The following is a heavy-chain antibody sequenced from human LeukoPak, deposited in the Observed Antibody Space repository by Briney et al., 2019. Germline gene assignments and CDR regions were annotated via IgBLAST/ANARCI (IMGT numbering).Heavy chain of an antibody. J-gene: IGHJ4*02. CDR3: ARDYGDY. D-gene: IGHD4-17*01. CDR1: GGPISSGSYY. Sequence: PSQALSLTCTVSGGPISSGSYYWSWIRQPAGKGLEWIGRIYTSGSTNYNPSLKSRVTISVDTSKNQFSLKLSSVTAADTAVYYCARDYGDYWGQGTLVTVSS. V-gene: IGHV4-61*02. CDR2: IYTSGST.